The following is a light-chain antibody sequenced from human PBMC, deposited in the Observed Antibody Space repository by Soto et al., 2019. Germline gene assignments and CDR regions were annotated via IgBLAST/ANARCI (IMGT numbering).Light chain of an antibody. CDR2: EVS. V-gene: IGLV2-8*01. CDR1: GNDVGAYNY. CDR3: SSYAGSNKGDV. Sequence: QSALTQPRSVSGSPGQSVTISCTGTGNDVGAYNYVSWYQQHPGRPPKLMIYEVSKRPSGVPDRFSGSKSGNTASLTVSGLQAEDEADYYCSSYAGSNKGDVFGTGTKVTVL. J-gene: IGLJ1*01.